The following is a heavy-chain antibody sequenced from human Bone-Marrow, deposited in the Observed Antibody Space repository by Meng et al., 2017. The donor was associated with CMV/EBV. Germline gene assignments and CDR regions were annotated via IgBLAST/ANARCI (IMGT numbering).Heavy chain of an antibody. J-gene: IGHJ3*02. Sequence: GGSLRLSCAASGFTVSSYCMHWVRQAPGKGLEWVAFIRYDGSNKYYADSVKGRFTISRDNSKNTLYLPMNSLRAEETAVYYCAILRGGYGGNLDAFDIWGQGTMVTV. CDR1: GFTVSSYC. V-gene: IGHV3-30*02. CDR3: AILRGGYGGNLDAFDI. CDR2: IRYDGSNK. D-gene: IGHD4-23*01.